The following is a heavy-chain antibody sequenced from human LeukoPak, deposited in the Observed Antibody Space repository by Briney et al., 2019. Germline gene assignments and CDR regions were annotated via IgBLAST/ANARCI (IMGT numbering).Heavy chain of an antibody. CDR1: GYTFTCYY. Sequence: ASVNVSCKASGYTFTCYYMHWVRQAPGQGLEWMGWINTNSGGTNYAQKFQGRVTMTRVTSISTAYMELSRLRSDDTAVYYCARDPPPYYYDSSGIPDYWGQGTLVGVSS. CDR3: ARDPPPYYYDSSGIPDY. V-gene: IGHV1-2*02. CDR2: INTNSGGT. J-gene: IGHJ4*02. D-gene: IGHD3-22*01.